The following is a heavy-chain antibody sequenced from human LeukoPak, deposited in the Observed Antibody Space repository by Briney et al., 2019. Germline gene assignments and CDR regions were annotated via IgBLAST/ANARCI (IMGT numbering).Heavy chain of an antibody. CDR2: IWYDGSNK. J-gene: IGHJ4*02. V-gene: IGHV3-33*03. D-gene: IGHD3-3*01. CDR3: ANDFWSGYSADY. Sequence: GGSLRLSCAASGFTFSSYGMHWVRQAPGKGLEWVAVIWYDGSNKYYADSVKGRFTISRDNAKNSLYLQMNSLRAEDTAVYYCANDFWSGYSADYWGQGTLVTVSS. CDR1: GFTFSSYG.